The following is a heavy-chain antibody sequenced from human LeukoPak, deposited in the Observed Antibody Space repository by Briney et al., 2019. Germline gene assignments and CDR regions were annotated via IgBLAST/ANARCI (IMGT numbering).Heavy chain of an antibody. J-gene: IGHJ4*02. V-gene: IGHV2-5*01. CDR2: IYWNDDK. Sequence: SGPTLVKPTQTLTLTCTFAGFSLSTRGVGVGWIRQPPGKALEWLALIYWNDDKRYSPSLKSRLTTTKHTSKNQVVLTMTTMDPVDTATYYCAHSLPGGERYSGTTYYFDYWGQGTLVTVSS. CDR3: AHSLPGGERYSGTTYYFDY. D-gene: IGHD1-26*01. CDR1: GFSLSTRGVG.